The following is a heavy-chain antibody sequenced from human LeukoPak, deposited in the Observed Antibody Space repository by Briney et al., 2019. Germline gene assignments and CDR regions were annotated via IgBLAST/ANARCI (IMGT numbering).Heavy chain of an antibody. CDR1: GFIFSNYA. J-gene: IGHJ6*02. D-gene: IGHD3-9*01. V-gene: IGHV3-30-3*01. CDR2: ISYDGSNK. Sequence: GGALRLSCAASGFIFSNYAMHWVRQAPGKGLEGVAVISYDGSNKYYADSVKGRFTISRDNSKNTLYLQMNTLRVEDTAVYYCTRDLMDSDVSTGLHNYYMDVWGQGTMVTVSS. CDR3: TRDLMDSDVSTGLHNYYMDV.